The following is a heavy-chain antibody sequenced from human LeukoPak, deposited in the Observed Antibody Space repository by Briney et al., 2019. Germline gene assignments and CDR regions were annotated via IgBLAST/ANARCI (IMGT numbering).Heavy chain of an antibody. CDR1: VYTFTGYY. CDR2: INPNRGGT. V-gene: IGHV1-2*02. CDR3: ATHTYGDYPDY. Sequence: GSVKVSCKASVYTFTGYYMHGVRQAPGQGLEGMGWINPNRGGTNYAKKFQGRVTMTRDTSISTAYIELSRLRSDETAVYYCATHTYGDYPDYWGQGTLVTVSS. D-gene: IGHD4-17*01. J-gene: IGHJ4*02.